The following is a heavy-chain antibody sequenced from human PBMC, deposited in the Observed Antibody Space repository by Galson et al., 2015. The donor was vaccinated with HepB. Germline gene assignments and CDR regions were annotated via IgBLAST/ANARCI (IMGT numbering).Heavy chain of an antibody. V-gene: IGHV3-7*01. D-gene: IGHD2/OR15-2a*01. Sequence: SLRLSCAASGFTFSSFWMTWVRQAPGKGPEWVANINEDGSDKYYVDSVKGRFTISRDNAKKTLYLQMNNLRAADTAIYYCARDGVLPRGAEYYVWGRGTTVT. J-gene: IGHJ6*02. CDR2: INEDGSDK. CDR1: GFTFSSFW. CDR3: ARDGVLPRGAEYYV.